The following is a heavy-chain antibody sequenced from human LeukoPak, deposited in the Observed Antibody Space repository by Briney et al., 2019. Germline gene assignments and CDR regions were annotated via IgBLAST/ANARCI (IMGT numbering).Heavy chain of an antibody. V-gene: IGHV3-23*01. J-gene: IGHJ4*02. CDR1: GFTFSSYA. D-gene: IGHD2-15*01. CDR2: TSGSGGST. Sequence: GGSLRLSCAASGFTFSSYAMSWVRQAPGKGLEWVSGTSGSGGSTYYAGSVKGRFTISRDNSKNTLYLQMNSLRVEDTAVYYCAKNGGSQCYSHLDSWGQGTLATVSS. CDR3: AKNGGSQCYSHLDS.